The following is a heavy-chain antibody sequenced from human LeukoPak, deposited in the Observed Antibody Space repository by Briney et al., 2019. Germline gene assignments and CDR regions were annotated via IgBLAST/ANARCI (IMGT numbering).Heavy chain of an antibody. V-gene: IGHV4-59*01. CDR1: GGSISPYY. Sequence: PETLSLTCTVSGGSISPYYWSWIRQPPGKGLEWIGYIYYSGSTKYNPSLKSRVSISVETSKNQFSLKLSSVTAADTAVYYCARGFCSGGSCYSAIFDYWGQGTLVTVSS. CDR2: IYYSGST. D-gene: IGHD2-15*01. J-gene: IGHJ4*02. CDR3: ARGFCSGGSCYSAIFDY.